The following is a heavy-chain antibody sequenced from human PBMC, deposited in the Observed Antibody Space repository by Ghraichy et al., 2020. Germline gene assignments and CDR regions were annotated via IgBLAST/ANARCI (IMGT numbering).Heavy chain of an antibody. V-gene: IGHV4-59*08. CDR1: GGSIYSYY. CDR2: IYYSGST. CDR3: ARHYYASGSYPFDY. Sequence: SETLSLTCIVSGGSIYSYYWSWLRQPPGKGLEWIGNIYYSGSTNYNPSLKSRVTISVDTSKNQFSLKLSSVTAADTAVYYCARHYYASGSYPFDYWGQGTLVTVSS. J-gene: IGHJ4*02. D-gene: IGHD3-10*01.